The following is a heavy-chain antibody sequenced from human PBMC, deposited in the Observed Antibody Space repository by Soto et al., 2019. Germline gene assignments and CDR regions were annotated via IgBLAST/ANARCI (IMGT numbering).Heavy chain of an antibody. V-gene: IGHV1-8*01. Sequence: ASVKVSCKASGYTFTSYDINWVRQATGQGLEWIGWMIPNICNTGYAQKFQGSVTMTRNTSISTAYMELSSLISEDTAVYYCARVIGVRYYDILTGYYSAPNDAFDIWGQGTMVTVS. CDR3: ARVIGVRYYDILTGYYSAPNDAFDI. J-gene: IGHJ3*02. CDR2: MIPNICNT. D-gene: IGHD3-9*01. CDR1: GYTFTSYD.